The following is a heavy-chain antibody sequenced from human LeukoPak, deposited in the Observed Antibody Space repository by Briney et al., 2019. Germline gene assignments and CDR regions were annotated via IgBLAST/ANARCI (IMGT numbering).Heavy chain of an antibody. CDR2: IYSGGST. D-gene: IGHD3-16*01. V-gene: IGHV3-53*01. CDR3: ARGRGSGKIAFLYYFDY. CDR1: GFTVSSNY. Sequence: GGSLRLSCAASGFTVSSNYMSWVRQAPGKGLEWVSVIYSGGSTYYADSVKGRFTISRDNSKNTLYLQMNSLRAEDTAVYYCARGRGSGKIAFLYYFDYWGQGTLVTVSS. J-gene: IGHJ4*02.